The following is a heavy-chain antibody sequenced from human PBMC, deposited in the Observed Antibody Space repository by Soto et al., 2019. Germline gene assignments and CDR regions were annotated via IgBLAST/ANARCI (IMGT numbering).Heavy chain of an antibody. Sequence: QVQLQESGPGLVKPSETLSLTCTVSGGSISSYYWSWIRQPPGKGLEWIGYIYYSGSTNYNPSLKSRVTISVDTSKNQFSLKLSSVTAADTAVYYCARVWGGSVDIWGQGTMVTVSS. J-gene: IGHJ3*02. CDR2: IYYSGST. CDR1: GGSISSYY. CDR3: ARVWGGSVDI. D-gene: IGHD3-10*01. V-gene: IGHV4-59*01.